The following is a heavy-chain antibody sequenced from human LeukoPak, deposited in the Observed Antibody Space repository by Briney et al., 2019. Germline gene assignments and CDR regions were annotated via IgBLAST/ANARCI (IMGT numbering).Heavy chain of an antibody. D-gene: IGHD3-10*01. CDR3: AGGDYYGSGSARRHWFDP. V-gene: IGHV3-7*04. Sequence: GGSLRLSRSASGFTFSSYCMYWVRQAPWKGLEWVANIEQHGNEKYYMDSVKGRFTISRDNAKNSLYLEMNSLRAEDTAVYYCAGGDYYGSGSARRHWFDPWGQGTLVTVSS. CDR1: GFTFSSYC. J-gene: IGHJ5*02. CDR2: IEQHGNEK.